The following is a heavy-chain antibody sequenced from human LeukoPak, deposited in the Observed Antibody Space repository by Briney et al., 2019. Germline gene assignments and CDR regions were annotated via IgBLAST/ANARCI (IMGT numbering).Heavy chain of an antibody. D-gene: IGHD3-22*01. CDR3: ARRHYDSSGYSDYFDC. CDR1: GGTFSSYA. J-gene: IGHJ4*02. V-gene: IGHV1-69*05. Sequence: ASVKVSRKASGGTFSSYAISWVRQAPGQGLEWMGGIIPIFGTANYAQKFQGRVTITTDESTSTAYMELSSLRSEDTAVYYCARRHYDSSGYSDYFDCWGQGTLVTVSS. CDR2: IIPIFGTA.